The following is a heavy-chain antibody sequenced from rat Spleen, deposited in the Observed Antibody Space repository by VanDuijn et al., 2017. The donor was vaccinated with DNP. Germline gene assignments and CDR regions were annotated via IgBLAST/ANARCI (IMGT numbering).Heavy chain of an antibody. D-gene: IGHD1-4*01. CDR1: GFTFSDYY. CDR2: ITYDGSST. J-gene: IGHJ2*01. Sequence: EVQLVEFGGGLVQPGRSLKLSCAASGFTFSDYYMTWVRQAPTKGLEWVAYITYDGSSTYYGDSVKGRFTISRDNAKSTLYLQMNSLRSEDMATYYCARHVLPLRVWDYWGQGIMVTVSS. V-gene: IGHV5-22*01. CDR3: ARHVLPLRVWDY.